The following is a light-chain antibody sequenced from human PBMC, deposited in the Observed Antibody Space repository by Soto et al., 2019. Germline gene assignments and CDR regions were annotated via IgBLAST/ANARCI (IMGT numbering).Light chain of an antibody. CDR2: EVV. V-gene: IGLV2-8*01. J-gene: IGLJ1*01. CDR1: KSDIGVYDF. Sequence: QSALTQPPSASGSPGQSVTISCTGTKSDIGVYDFVSWYQHHPGKAPRLIIYEVVQRPSGVPDRFSGSKSGNTASLTISGLQAEDEAEYYCSSYTNINTRACVFGTGTKVTVL. CDR3: SSYTNINTRACV.